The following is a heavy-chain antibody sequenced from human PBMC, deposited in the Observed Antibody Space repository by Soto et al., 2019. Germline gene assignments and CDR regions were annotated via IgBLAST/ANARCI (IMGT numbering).Heavy chain of an antibody. V-gene: IGHV3-53*01. J-gene: IGHJ6*02. CDR1: GFTVSSNY. CDR3: ARDPAISSGWYFGPEDYYGMDV. Sequence: GGSLRLSCAASGFTVSSNYMSWVRQAPGKGLEWVSVIYSGGSTYYADSVKGRFTISRDNSKNTLYLKMNSLRAEDTAVYYCARDPAISSGWYFGPEDYYGMDVWGQGTTVTVSS. CDR2: IYSGGST. D-gene: IGHD6-19*01.